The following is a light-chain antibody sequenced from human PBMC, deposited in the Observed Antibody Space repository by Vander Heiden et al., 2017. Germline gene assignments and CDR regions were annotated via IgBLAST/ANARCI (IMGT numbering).Light chain of an antibody. V-gene: IGLV3-1*01. Sequence: SYEPTPPPSVSVSPGQTASITCSGDKLGDKYACWYQQKPGQSPGLVIYQDSKRPSGIPERFSGSNSGNTATLTISGTQAVEEADYYCRAWKSSTDVFGGGTKVTVL. CDR1: KLGDKY. J-gene: IGLJ2*01. CDR3: RAWKSSTDV. CDR2: QDS.